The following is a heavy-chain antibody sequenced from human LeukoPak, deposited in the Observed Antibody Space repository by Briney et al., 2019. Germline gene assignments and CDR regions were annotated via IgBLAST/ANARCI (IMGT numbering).Heavy chain of an antibody. V-gene: IGHV4-39*01. CDR3: APTYSYTRGGYDY. J-gene: IGHJ4*02. CDR2: INYSWHT. D-gene: IGHD5-18*01. CDR1: GGSISGSSYH. Sequence: SETLSLTCTVSGGSISGSSYHWGWIRQPPGKGLEWIGSINYSWHTYYNPSLESRVTISVDSSKNQFSLKVTSVTAADTALDYCAPTYSYTRGGYDYWGPGTLVTVSS.